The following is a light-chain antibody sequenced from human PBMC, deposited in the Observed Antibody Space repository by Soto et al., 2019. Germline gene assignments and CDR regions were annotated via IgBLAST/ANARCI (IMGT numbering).Light chain of an antibody. CDR2: DAS. CDR3: QQRSNRPLT. Sequence: EIVLTQSPATLSLSPGERATLSCRASQSISTYLAWYQQKPGQAPRLLIYDASNRATGIPARFSGSGSGTDFTLTISNLESEDFAVYYCQQRSNRPLTFGGGTKVEIK. CDR1: QSISTY. J-gene: IGKJ4*01. V-gene: IGKV3-11*01.